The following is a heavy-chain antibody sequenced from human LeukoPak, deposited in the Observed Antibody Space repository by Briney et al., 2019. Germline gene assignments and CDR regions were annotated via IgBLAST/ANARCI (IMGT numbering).Heavy chain of an antibody. CDR3: ARVYTGNRWHFDY. CDR1: GFTFSTYW. D-gene: IGHD2-2*02. Sequence: PGGSLRLSCAASGFTFSTYWMSWVRQAPGKGLECVANIKRDGNEKYYVDSVKGRFTIFRDDAKSSLYLQMNSLRAEDTAVYFCARVYTGNRWHFDYWGQGTLVTVSS. V-gene: IGHV3-7*03. J-gene: IGHJ4*02. CDR2: IKRDGNEK.